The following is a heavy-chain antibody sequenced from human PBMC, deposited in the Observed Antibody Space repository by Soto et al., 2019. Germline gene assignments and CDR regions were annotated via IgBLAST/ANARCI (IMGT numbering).Heavy chain of an antibody. CDR1: GFTFSSYE. CDR3: ARDEYSSSPYYYYYGMDV. Sequence: EVQLVEAGGGLVQPGGSLRLSCAASGFTFSSYEMNWVRQAPGKGLEWVSYISSSGSTIYYADSVKGRFTISSDNAKNSLYLQMNSLRAEDTAVYYCARDEYSSSPYYYYYGMDVWGQGTTVTVSS. J-gene: IGHJ6*01. CDR2: ISSSGSTI. V-gene: IGHV3-48*03. D-gene: IGHD6-6*01.